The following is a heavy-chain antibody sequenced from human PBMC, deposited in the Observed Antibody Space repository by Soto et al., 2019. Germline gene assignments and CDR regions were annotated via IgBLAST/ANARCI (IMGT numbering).Heavy chain of an antibody. J-gene: IGHJ6*02. CDR1: VYIFTRHG. V-gene: IGHV1-18*01. CDR2: ISPKSGSI. D-gene: IGHD3-22*01. Sequence: AAVTVSCTTSVYIFTRHGISWVRPALGQGLEWMGWISPKSGSIKYAQKFQGRVIMTTDTSTSTAYMELRSLRSDDTAVDYCVKDRDSNSWPSRDVWGPGTTVTVS. CDR3: VKDRDSNSWPSRDV.